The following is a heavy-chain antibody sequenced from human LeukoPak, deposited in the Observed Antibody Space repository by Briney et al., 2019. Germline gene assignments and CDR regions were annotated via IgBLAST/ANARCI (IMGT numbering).Heavy chain of an antibody. CDR1: GGSISSSSYY. CDR2: IYYSGST. V-gene: IGHV4-39*07. Sequence: SEALSLTCTVSGGSISSSSYYWGWIRQPPGKGLEWIGSIYYSGSTYYNPSLKSRVTISVDTSKNQFSLKLSSVTTADTAVYYCARQFAAAGTGGAFDIWGQGTMVTVSS. J-gene: IGHJ3*02. CDR3: ARQFAAAGTGGAFDI. D-gene: IGHD6-13*01.